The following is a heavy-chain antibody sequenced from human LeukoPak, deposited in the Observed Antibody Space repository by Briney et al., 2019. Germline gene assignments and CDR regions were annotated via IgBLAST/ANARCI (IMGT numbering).Heavy chain of an antibody. V-gene: IGHV3-48*01. D-gene: IGHD5-12*01. Sequence: GGSLRLSCAASGFSLSDYNMIWVRQAPGMGLEWISYISPSSGAAYESIYYSISAKGRFTISRDIASNSLLLQMSSLRVEDTAVYYCARVWGGYSSYPPDYWGQGILVIVSS. CDR3: ARVWGGYSSYPPDY. J-gene: IGHJ4*02. CDR2: ISPSSGAAYESI. CDR1: GFSLSDYN.